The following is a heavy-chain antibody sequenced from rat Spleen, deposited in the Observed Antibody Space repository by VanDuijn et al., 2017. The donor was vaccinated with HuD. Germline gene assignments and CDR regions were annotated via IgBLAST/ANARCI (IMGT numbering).Heavy chain of an antibody. CDR2: ISTSGGST. J-gene: IGHJ3*01. CDR3: ARGGYNYGLFAY. V-gene: IGHV5-29*01. D-gene: IGHD1-9*01. Sequence: EVQLVESGGGLVQPGRSLKLSCAASGFTFSNYGMAWVRQAPTKGLDWVAIISTSGGSTYYRDSVKGRFTISRDNAENTVYLQMNSLRSEDTATYYCARGGYNYGLFAYWGQGTLVTVSS. CDR1: GFTFSNYG.